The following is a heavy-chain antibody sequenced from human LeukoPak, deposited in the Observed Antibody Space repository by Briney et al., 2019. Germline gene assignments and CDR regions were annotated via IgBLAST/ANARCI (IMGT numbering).Heavy chain of an antibody. CDR3: ARLYSSSLGRVFDY. CDR2: IYNSGST. CDR1: GGSIRRYY. V-gene: IGHV4-59*01. D-gene: IGHD4-11*01. Sequence: SETLSLTCTVSGGSIRRYYWSWIRQPPGKGLEWIGYIYNSGSTNYNPSLKSRVTISVDTSKNQFSLKLSSVTAADTAVYYCARLYSSSLGRVFDYWGQGTLVTVSS. J-gene: IGHJ4*02.